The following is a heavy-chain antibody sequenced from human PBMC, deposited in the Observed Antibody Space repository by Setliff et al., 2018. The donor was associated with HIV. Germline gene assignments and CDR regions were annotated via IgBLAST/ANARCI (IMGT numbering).Heavy chain of an antibody. CDR1: GGTFSSYS. CDR2: FIPIFNTA. V-gene: IGHV1-69*13. D-gene: IGHD2-15*01. CDR3: ARGSGGYCSGGSCYFGFGLAL. J-gene: IGHJ6*02. Sequence: SVKVSCKASGGTFSSYSITWVRQAPGQGLEWMGGFIPIFNTANYAQKFQGRVTITADESTSTAYMELSSLGSEDTAVYYCARGSGGYCSGGSCYFGFGLALWGQGTTVTSP.